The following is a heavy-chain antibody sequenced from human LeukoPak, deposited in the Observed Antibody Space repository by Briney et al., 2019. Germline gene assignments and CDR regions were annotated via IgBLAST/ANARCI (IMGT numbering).Heavy chain of an antibody. J-gene: IGHJ3*02. D-gene: IGHD6-19*01. CDR3: TNKDYHGWQSYAFDM. Sequence: PGGSLRLSCAPSGFTFNIRGIHWVPHAPDKGVECVSYISYDGSKKQYVYSVRGRFTISRDNSKNTLYLEMNRMGLEDTAVYYCTNKDYHGWQSYAFDMSGEGTMVTVSS. CDR1: GFTFNIRG. CDR2: ISYDGSKK. V-gene: IGHV3-30*02.